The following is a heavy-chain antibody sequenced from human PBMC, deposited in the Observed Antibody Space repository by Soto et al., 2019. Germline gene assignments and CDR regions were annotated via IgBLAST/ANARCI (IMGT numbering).Heavy chain of an antibody. Sequence: TLSLTCAVSGGSISSSNWWSWVRQPPGKGLEWIGEIYHSGSTNYNPSLKSRVTISVDKSKNQFSLKLSSVTAADTAVYYCARARFLEWLFHYGMDVWGQGTTVTVSS. CDR3: ARARFLEWLFHYGMDV. D-gene: IGHD3-3*01. J-gene: IGHJ6*02. V-gene: IGHV4-4*02. CDR2: IYHSGST. CDR1: GGSISSSNW.